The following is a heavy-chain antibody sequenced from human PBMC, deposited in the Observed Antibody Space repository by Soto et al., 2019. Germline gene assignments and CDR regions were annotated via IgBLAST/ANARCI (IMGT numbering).Heavy chain of an antibody. CDR2: IHHTGST. D-gene: IGHD2-8*01. J-gene: IGHJ3*02. V-gene: IGHV4-4*02. Sequence: QVHLQGSGPGLVQPSGTLSLTCGVSGASITNDWWSWVRQPPGKGLEWIAEIHHTGSTNYNPSHKSRVTISVDTSKNQFSLKLTSVTAADTAMYYCARGVFWAFDIWGQGTMVTVSS. CDR3: ARGVFWAFDI. CDR1: GASITNDW.